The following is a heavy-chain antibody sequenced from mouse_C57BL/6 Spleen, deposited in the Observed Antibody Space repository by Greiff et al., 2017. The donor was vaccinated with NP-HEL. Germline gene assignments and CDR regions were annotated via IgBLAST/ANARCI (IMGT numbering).Heavy chain of an antibody. CDR3: ARGGYGSFAY. J-gene: IGHJ3*01. CDR1: GYTFTDYY. CDR2: INPNNGGT. D-gene: IGHD1-1*01. V-gene: IGHV1-26*01. Sequence: EVQLQQSGPELVKPGASVKISCKASGYTFTDYYMNWVKQSHGKSLEWIGDINPNNGGTSYNQKFKGKATLTVDKSSSTAYMELRSLTSEDAAVDYCARGGYGSFAYWGQGTLVTVSA.